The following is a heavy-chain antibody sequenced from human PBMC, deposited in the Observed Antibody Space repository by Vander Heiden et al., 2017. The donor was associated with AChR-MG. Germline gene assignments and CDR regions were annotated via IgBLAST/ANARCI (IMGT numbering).Heavy chain of an antibody. D-gene: IGHD4-17*01. CDR1: GGSFGSSSCY. J-gene: IGHJ4*02. CDR3: ARRFHDYLNFDY. CDR2: VYYSGST. V-gene: IGHV4-39*01. Sequence: QLQLQESGPGLVKPSETLSLTCTVSGGSFGSSSCYWAWIRQPPGKGLEWIGSVYYSGSTYYNPSLKSRVTISVDTSKNQFSLKLSSVTAADTAVYYCARRFHDYLNFDYWGQGTLVTVSS.